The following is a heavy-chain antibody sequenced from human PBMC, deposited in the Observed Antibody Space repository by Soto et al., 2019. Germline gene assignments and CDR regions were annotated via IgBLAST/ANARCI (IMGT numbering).Heavy chain of an antibody. CDR3: ARDGLDHFDY. J-gene: IGHJ4*02. D-gene: IGHD6-6*01. CDR2: IWYDGSIK. V-gene: IGHV3-33*01. Sequence: GGSLRLSCAASGFTFSSYGMLWVRQAPGKGLEWVALIWYDGSIKYYADSVKGRFTISRDNSKKNTLYLQMNSLRAEDTAVYYCARDGLDHFDYWGQGTLGTVSS. CDR1: GFTFSSYG.